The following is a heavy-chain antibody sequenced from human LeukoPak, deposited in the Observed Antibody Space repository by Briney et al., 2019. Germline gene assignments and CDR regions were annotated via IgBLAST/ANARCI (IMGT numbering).Heavy chain of an antibody. V-gene: IGHV1-2*02. J-gene: IGHJ5*02. CDR3: ARAAYYDFWSGYYYWFDP. D-gene: IGHD3-3*01. Sequence: ASVKVSCKASGYTFTGYYMHWVRQAPGQGLEWMGWINPNSGGTNYAQKFQGRVTMTRDTSISTAYMELSSLRSEDTAVYYCARAAYYDFWSGYYYWFDPWGQGTLVTVSS. CDR2: INPNSGGT. CDR1: GYTFTGYY.